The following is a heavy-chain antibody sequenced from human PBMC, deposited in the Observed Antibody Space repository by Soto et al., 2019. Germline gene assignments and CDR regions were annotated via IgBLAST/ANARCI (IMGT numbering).Heavy chain of an antibody. V-gene: IGHV4-39*02. CDR1: GGSISSSSYY. J-gene: IGHJ4*02. D-gene: IGHD1-7*01. Sequence: SETLSLTCTVSGGSISSSSYYWGWIRQPPGKGLEWIGSIYYSGSTYYNPSLKSRVTISVDTSKNQFSLKLSSVTAEDTAVYYCARDGIGGTVFRGYLDYWGRGTVVTVSS. CDR2: IYYSGST. CDR3: ARDGIGGTVFRGYLDY.